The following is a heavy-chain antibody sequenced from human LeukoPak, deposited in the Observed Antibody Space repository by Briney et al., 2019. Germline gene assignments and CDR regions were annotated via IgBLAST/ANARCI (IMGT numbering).Heavy chain of an antibody. CDR1: GGSISSGGYY. D-gene: IGHD3-22*01. J-gene: IGHJ3*02. Sequence: TLSLTCTVSGGSISSGGYYWSWIRQHPGKGLEWIGYIYYSGSTYYNPSLKSRVTISVDTSKNQFSLKLSSVTAADTAVYYCARRHRGYDAFDIWCQGTMVTVSS. V-gene: IGHV4-31*03. CDR2: IYYSGST. CDR3: ARRHRGYDAFDI.